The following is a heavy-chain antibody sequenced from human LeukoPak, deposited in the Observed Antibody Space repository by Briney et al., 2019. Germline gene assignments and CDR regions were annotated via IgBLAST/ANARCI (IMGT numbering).Heavy chain of an antibody. CDR2: INGSGGST. CDR3: ARRGNYYGSGSNNWFDP. V-gene: IGHV3-23*01. Sequence: GGSLRLSCTASGFTFSNPAMSWVRQAPGKGLEWVSDINGSGGSTYYADSVKGRFTISRDNAKNSLYLQMNSLRAEDTAVYYCARRGNYYGSGSNNWFDPWGQGTLVTVSS. D-gene: IGHD3-10*01. J-gene: IGHJ5*02. CDR1: GFTFSNPA.